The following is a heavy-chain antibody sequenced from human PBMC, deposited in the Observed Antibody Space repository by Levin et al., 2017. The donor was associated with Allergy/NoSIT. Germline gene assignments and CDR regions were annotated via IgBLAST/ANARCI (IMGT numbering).Heavy chain of an antibody. D-gene: IGHD1-1*01. J-gene: IGHJ4*02. CDR3: ARDLTRTLYFDY. CDR1: GFNFGDFA. CDR2: IRSTTYGGAT. V-gene: IGHV3-49*04. Sequence: GESLKISCTASGFNFGDFAMIWVRQAPGRGLEWVAFIRSTTYGGATRYAASVQGRFTISRDDSKGVAYLQMDSLRSEDTALYYCARDLTRTLYFDYWGQGTLVTVSS.